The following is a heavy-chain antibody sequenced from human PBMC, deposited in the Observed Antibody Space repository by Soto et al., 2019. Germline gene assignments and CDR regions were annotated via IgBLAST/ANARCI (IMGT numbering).Heavy chain of an antibody. CDR2: INHSGST. J-gene: IGHJ6*03. V-gene: IGHV4-34*01. D-gene: IGHD5-12*01. CDR1: GGSFSGYY. CDR3: ARISVASRYMDV. Sequence: SETLSLTCAVYGGSFSGYYWSWIRQPPGKGLEWIGKINHSGSTNYNPSLKSRVTISGDTSKKQISLRLSSVTAADTAVYYCARISVASRYMDVWGKGSTVTVSS.